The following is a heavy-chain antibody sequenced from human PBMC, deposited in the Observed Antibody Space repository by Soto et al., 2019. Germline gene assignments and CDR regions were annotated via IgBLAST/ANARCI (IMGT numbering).Heavy chain of an antibody. CDR2: ISAYNGNT. CDR3: ARVLRFLEWSRNWFDP. Sequence: QVQLVQSGAEVKKPGASVKVSCQVSGYTFTSYGISWVRQAPGQGLEWMGWISAYNGNTNYAQKLQGSVTMTTDTSTSTAYMELRSLRSDDTAVYYCARVLRFLEWSRNWFDPWGQGTLVTVSS. J-gene: IGHJ5*02. D-gene: IGHD3-3*01. CDR1: GYTFTSYG. V-gene: IGHV1-18*04.